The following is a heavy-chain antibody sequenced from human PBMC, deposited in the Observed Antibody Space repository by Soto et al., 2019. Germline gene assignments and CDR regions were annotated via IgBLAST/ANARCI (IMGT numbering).Heavy chain of an antibody. V-gene: IGHV3-23*01. CDR3: AKDRGYSSGWFIHWFDP. CDR2: ISGSGGST. J-gene: IGHJ5*02. Sequence: GGSLRLSCAASGFTFSSYAMSWVRQAPGKGLEWVSAISGSGGSTYYADSVKGRFTISRDNSKNTLYLQMNSLRAEDTAVYYCAKDRGYSSGWFIHWFDPWGQGTLVTVSS. CDR1: GFTFSSYA. D-gene: IGHD6-19*01.